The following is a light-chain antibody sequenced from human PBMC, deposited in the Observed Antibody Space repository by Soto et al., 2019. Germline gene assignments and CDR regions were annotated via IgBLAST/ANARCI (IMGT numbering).Light chain of an antibody. Sequence: QSVLTQPPSVSGAPGQRVTISCTGRSSNIGAGYDVHWYQQLPGTAPKLLIYGNSNRPSGVPDRFSGSKSGTSASLAITGLQAEDDADYYCQAYDGSLSGSVFGTGTKLTVL. J-gene: IGLJ1*01. CDR2: GNS. V-gene: IGLV1-40*01. CDR1: SSNIGAGYD. CDR3: QAYDGSLSGSV.